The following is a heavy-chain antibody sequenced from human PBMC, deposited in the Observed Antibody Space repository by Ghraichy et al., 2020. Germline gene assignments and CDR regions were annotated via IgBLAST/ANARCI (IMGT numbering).Heavy chain of an antibody. V-gene: IGHV4-4*02. J-gene: IGHJ6*02. CDR1: GGSISSINW. D-gene: IGHD6-19*01. CDR2: IYHSGNS. CDR3: ARVQGGSAVSGDGLAV. Sequence: SETLSLTCAVSGGSISSINWWTWVRQSPGKGLEWIGKIYHSGNSNYSPSLKSRVTLSVDKSKNQFSLKLSSVTAADTAVYYCARVQGGSAVSGDGLAVWGQGITVTVAS.